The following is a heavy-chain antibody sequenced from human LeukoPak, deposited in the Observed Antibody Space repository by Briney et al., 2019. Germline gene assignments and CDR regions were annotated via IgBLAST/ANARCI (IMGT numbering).Heavy chain of an antibody. J-gene: IGHJ6*02. CDR1: GFTFSSYE. CDR3: ARDSDYDLIPKHYYGMDV. D-gene: IGHD3-22*01. V-gene: IGHV3-48*03. Sequence: GGSLRLSCAASGFTFSSYEMNWVRQAPGKGLEWVSYISSSGSTIYYADSVKGRFTISRDNAKNPLYLQMNSLRAKDTAVYYCARDSDYDLIPKHYYGMDVWGQGTTVTVSS. CDR2: ISSSGSTI.